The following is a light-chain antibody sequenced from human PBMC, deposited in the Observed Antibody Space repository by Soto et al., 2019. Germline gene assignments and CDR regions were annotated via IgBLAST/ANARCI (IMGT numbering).Light chain of an antibody. Sequence: DIVLTQSPGTQSLSPGDRATLSCRASQSLSIDSLAWYQQQPGQSPSLLVYGASTRDSGIPDRFRGSGSGTDFALTISSLEPEDFAMYYCQQYDGSPLTFGPGTKVDIK. V-gene: IGKV3-20*01. CDR2: GAS. CDR3: QQYDGSPLT. J-gene: IGKJ3*01. CDR1: QSLSIDS.